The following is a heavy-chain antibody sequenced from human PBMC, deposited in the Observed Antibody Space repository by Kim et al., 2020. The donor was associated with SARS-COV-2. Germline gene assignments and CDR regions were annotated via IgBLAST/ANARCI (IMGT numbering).Heavy chain of an antibody. Sequence: YADSVKGRCTISRDNAKNSLYLQMNSLRAEDTAVYYCARDRRWLRFEFDYWGQGTLVTVSS. J-gene: IGHJ4*02. D-gene: IGHD5-12*01. CDR3: ARDRRWLRFEFDY. V-gene: IGHV3-21*01.